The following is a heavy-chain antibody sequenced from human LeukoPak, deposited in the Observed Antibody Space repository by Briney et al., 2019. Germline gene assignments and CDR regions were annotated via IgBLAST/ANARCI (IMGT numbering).Heavy chain of an antibody. Sequence: PSETLSLTCTVSGGSISSGDYYWSWIRQPPGKGLEWIGYIYYSGSTYYNPSLKSRVTISVDTSKNQFSLKLSSVTAADTAVYYCACDSSGYYRYYYYGMDVWGQGTTVTVSS. CDR3: ACDSSGYYRYYYYGMDV. CDR2: IYYSGST. CDR1: GGSISSGDYY. D-gene: IGHD3-22*01. V-gene: IGHV4-30-4*01. J-gene: IGHJ6*02.